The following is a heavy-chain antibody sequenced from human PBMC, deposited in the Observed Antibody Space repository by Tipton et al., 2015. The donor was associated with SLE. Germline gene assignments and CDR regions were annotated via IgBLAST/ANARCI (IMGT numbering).Heavy chain of an antibody. CDR1: GFTFSSYE. Sequence: GSLRLSCAASGFTFSSYEMNWVRQAPGKGLEWVSYISSSGSTIYYADSVKGRFTISRDNAKNSLYLQMNSLRAEDTAVYYCARAPPYSSSGYWGQGTLVTVSS. J-gene: IGHJ4*02. D-gene: IGHD6-6*01. CDR3: ARAPPYSSSGY. CDR2: ISSSGSTI. V-gene: IGHV3-48*03.